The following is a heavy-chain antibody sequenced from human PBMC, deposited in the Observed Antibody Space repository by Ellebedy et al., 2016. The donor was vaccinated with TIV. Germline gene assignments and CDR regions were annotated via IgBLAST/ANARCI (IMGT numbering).Heavy chain of an antibody. Sequence: AASVKVSCKASGGSFSTYAISWVRQAPGQRLEWMGWIIGGNGSTKYSQKFQGRLTITRDTSANTAYMELSSLRSEDTAMYYCARVRSGSYYDYWGQGTLVTVSS. V-gene: IGHV1-3*01. CDR3: ARVRSGSYYDY. CDR2: IIGGNGST. CDR1: GGSFSTYA. D-gene: IGHD1-26*01. J-gene: IGHJ4*02.